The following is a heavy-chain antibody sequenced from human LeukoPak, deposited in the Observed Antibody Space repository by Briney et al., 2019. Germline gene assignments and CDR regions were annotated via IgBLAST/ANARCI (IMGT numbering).Heavy chain of an antibody. V-gene: IGHV3-23*01. CDR3: GNGKERFSLLWLGPSFQH. CDR1: GFTFSSYA. D-gene: IGHD3-10*01. J-gene: IGHJ1*01. CDR2: ISGSGGST. Sequence: GGSLRLSCAASGFTFSSYAMSWVRQAPGKGLEWVSAISGSGGSTYYADSVKGRFTISRDNSKNTLYLQMNSLRAEDTAVYYFGNGKERFSLLWLGPSFQHWGQGTLVTVSS.